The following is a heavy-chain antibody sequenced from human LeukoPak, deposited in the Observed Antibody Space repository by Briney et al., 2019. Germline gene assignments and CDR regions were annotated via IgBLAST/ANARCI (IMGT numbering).Heavy chain of an antibody. CDR1: GFTFSTYA. Sequence: GGSLRLACAASGFTFSTYAMSWVRQAPGKGLEWVSAVSGCGCILYGNSVKGRFTISGAKSMTTSFLKMNSLRSEHTAVYYCARPPCTTVVTPEYSDYWGQGTLVTVSS. CDR2: VSGCGCI. J-gene: IGHJ4*02. D-gene: IGHD4-23*01. V-gene: IGHV3-23*01. CDR3: ARPPCTTVVTPEYSDY.